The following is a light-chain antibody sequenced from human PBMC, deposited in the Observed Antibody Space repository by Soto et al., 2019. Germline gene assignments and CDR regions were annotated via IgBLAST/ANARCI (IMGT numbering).Light chain of an antibody. Sequence: DIQLTQSPSSLSASVGNRVTITCRASHSISTYLYWYQKKPGKAPHLLIYDASRLQSGVPSRFSGSGGGTDFTLSISSVQPEDFATYFCQQSYMDPITFGQGTRLEIK. V-gene: IGKV1-39*01. CDR2: DAS. CDR1: HSISTY. CDR3: QQSYMDPIT. J-gene: IGKJ5*01.